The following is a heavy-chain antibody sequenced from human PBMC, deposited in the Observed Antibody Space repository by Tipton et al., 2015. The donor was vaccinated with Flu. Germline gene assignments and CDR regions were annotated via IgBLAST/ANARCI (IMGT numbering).Heavy chain of an antibody. Sequence: TLSLTCTVSGGSISSGGYYWSWIRQHPGKGLEWIGYIYYSGSTNYNPSLKSRVTISVDTSKNQFSLKLSSVTAADTAVYYCARADSSSSQIVHWGRGTLITVSS. CDR1: GGSISSGGYY. V-gene: IGHV4-61*08. J-gene: IGHJ4*02. D-gene: IGHD6-6*01. CDR2: IYYSGST. CDR3: ARADSSSSQIVH.